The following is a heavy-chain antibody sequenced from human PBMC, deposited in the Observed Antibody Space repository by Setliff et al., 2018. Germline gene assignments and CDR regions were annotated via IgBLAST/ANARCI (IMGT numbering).Heavy chain of an antibody. Sequence: GGSLRLSCTASGLSYSNDWVSWVRQAPGKGLEWVSSIGASGDRTYYADSVKGRFTISRDNAKNSLSLQMNSLRAEDTAVYYCWGSRGYWGQGTLVTVSS. CDR3: WGSRGY. D-gene: IGHD3-10*01. CDR1: GLSYSNDW. J-gene: IGHJ4*02. CDR2: IGASGDRT. V-gene: IGHV3-23*01.